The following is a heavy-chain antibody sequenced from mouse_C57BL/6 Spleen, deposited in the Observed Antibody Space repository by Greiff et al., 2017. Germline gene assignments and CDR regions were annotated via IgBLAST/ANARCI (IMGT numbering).Heavy chain of an antibody. V-gene: IGHV1-80*01. J-gene: IGHJ1*03. CDR2: IYPGNGDT. Sequence: QVQLQQSGAELVKPGASVKISCKASGYAFSSYWMNWVKQRPGKGLEWIGQIYPGNGDTNYHGKFKGKATLTADKSSSTAYMQLSSLTSEDSAVYCCARDCQRYFDVWGTGTTVTVSS. CDR3: ARDCQRYFDV. CDR1: GYAFSSYW.